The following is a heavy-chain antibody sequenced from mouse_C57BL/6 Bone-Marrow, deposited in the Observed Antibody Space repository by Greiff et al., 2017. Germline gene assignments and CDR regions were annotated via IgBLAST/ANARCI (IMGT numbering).Heavy chain of an antibody. J-gene: IGHJ1*03. V-gene: IGHV5-9*01. CDR1: GFTFSSYT. D-gene: IGHD1-1*01. CDR3: ARPPYYGSSHWYFDV. Sequence: EVKLLESGGGLVKPGGSLKLSCAASGFTFSSYTMSWVRQTPEKRLEWVATISGGGGNTYYPDSVKGRFTISRAHAKNTLYLQMSSLRSEDTALYYCARPPYYGSSHWYFDVWGTGTTVTVSS. CDR2: ISGGGGNT.